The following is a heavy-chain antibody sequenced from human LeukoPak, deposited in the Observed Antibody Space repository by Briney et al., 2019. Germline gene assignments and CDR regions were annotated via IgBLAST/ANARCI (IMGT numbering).Heavy chain of an antibody. J-gene: IGHJ3*02. V-gene: IGHV4-4*02. CDR2: IYHSGST. CDR3: AREIVVVVAATRDAFDI. D-gene: IGHD2-15*01. Sequence: SETLSLTCAVSGGSISSSNWWSWVRQPPGKGLEWIGEIYHSGSTNYNPSLKSRLTISVDTSKNQFSLKLSSVTAADTAVYYCAREIVVVVAATRDAFDIWGQGTMVTVSS. CDR1: GGSISSSNW.